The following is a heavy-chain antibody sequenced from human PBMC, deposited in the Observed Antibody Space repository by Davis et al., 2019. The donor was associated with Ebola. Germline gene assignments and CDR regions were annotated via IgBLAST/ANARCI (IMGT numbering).Heavy chain of an antibody. CDR2: ISYDGSNK. J-gene: IGHJ6*02. V-gene: IGHV3-30-3*01. D-gene: IGHD6-6*01. Sequence: GESLKISCAASGFTFSSYAMHWVRQAPGKGLEWVEVISYDGSNKYYADSVKGRFTISRDNSKNTLYLQMNSLRAEDTAVYYCARDPYSSSSGDLYYYYYGMDVWGQGTTVTVSS. CDR1: GFTFSSYA. CDR3: ARDPYSSSSGDLYYYYYGMDV.